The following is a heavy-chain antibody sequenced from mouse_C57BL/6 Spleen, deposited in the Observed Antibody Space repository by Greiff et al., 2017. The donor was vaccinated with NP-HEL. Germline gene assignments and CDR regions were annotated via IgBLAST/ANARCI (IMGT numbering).Heavy chain of an antibody. CDR2: IYPGGGYT. J-gene: IGHJ3*01. D-gene: IGHD1-1*01. CDR1: GYTFTNYW. Sequence: QVQLKQSGAELVRPGTSVKMSCKASGYTFTNYWIGWAKQRPGHGLEWIGDIYPGGGYTNYNEKFKGKATLTADKSSSTAYMQFSSLTSEDSAIYYCARSHYYGSSYVEAWFAYWGQGTLVTVSA. CDR3: ARSHYYGSSYVEAWFAY. V-gene: IGHV1-63*01.